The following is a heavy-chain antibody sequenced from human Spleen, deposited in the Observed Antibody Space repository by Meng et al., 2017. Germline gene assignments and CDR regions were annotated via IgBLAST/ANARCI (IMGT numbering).Heavy chain of an antibody. V-gene: IGHV1-2*02. CDR2: INANSGGT. J-gene: IGHJ4*02. Sequence: ASVKVSCKASGYTFTGYYMHWVRQAPGQGLEWMGWINANSGGTNYAQQFQGRVTMTRETSISTVYMELSRLRSDGTAVYYCARDEDISAAGKLFGDYWGQGTLVTVSS. D-gene: IGHD6-13*01. CDR1: GYTFTGYY. CDR3: ARDEDISAAGKLFGDY.